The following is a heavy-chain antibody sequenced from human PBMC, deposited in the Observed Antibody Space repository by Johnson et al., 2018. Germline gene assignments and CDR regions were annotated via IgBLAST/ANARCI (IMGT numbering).Heavy chain of an antibody. Sequence: EVQLLESGGGLIQPGGSLRLSCAASGFSFSSYDMPWVRQVTGKGLEWVSAIGTADDTYYPGSVKGRITISRDNAKNSLYLQMNSLGAEDTAVYYCARKSEGYIYVDYVYYYYYMDVWGKGTTVTVSS. D-gene: IGHD4-17*01. CDR1: GFSFSSYD. CDR3: ARKSEGYIYVDYVYYYYYMDV. CDR2: IGTADDT. V-gene: IGHV3-13*01. J-gene: IGHJ6*03.